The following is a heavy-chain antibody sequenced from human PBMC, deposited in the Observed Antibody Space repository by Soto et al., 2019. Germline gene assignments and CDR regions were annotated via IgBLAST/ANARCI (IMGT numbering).Heavy chain of an antibody. J-gene: IGHJ4*02. CDR2: IYYSGST. V-gene: IGHV4-59*01. Sequence: SETLSLTCTVSGGSISSYYWSWIRQPPGKGLEWIGYIYYSGSTTYTPSLKSRVTISVDTSKNLFSLKLSSVTAADTAVYYCARGQVVAAQHWGQGTLVTVSS. CDR3: ARGQVVAAQH. CDR1: GGSISSYY. D-gene: IGHD2-15*01.